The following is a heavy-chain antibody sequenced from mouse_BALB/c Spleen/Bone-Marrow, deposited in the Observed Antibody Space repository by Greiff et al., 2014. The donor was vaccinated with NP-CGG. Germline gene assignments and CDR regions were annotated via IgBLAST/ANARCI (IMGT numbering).Heavy chain of an antibody. CDR2: INPSTGYT. CDR1: GYTFTSYW. J-gene: IGHJ3*01. Sequence: QVQLQQSGAELAKPGASVKMSCKASGYTFTSYWMHWVKQRPGQGLEWIGYINPSTGYTEYNQKFKDKATLTADKSSSTAYMQLSSLTSEDSAVYYCARYKYGNSYWGQGTLVTVSA. CDR3: ARYKYGNSY. D-gene: IGHD2-10*02. V-gene: IGHV1-7*01.